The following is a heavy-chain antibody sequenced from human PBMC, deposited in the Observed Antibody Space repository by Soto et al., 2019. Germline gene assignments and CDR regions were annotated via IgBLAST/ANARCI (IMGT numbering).Heavy chain of an antibody. CDR2: ISSDGSNK. CDR1: GFTFSNYD. V-gene: IGHV3-30*18. J-gene: IGHJ3*01. D-gene: IGHD3-22*01. Sequence: QVQLVQSGGGVVQPGRSLTLSCAASGFTFSNYDMHWVRQAPGKGLEWVAVISSDGSNKYYAASVKGRFTISRDSSKNTVYVQMNSLRAEDTAVYYCAKAPSMIVAESFDVWGQGTMVTVSS. CDR3: AKAPSMIVAESFDV.